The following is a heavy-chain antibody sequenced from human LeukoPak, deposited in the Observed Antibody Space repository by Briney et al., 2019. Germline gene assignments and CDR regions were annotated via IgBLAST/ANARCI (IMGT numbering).Heavy chain of an antibody. CDR2: IKSESDGGTT. V-gene: IGHV3-15*01. J-gene: IGHJ4*02. CDR1: GITISSAW. CDR3: TTPPD. Sequence: PGGSLRLSCEASGITISSAWMSWVRQPPGKGLEYVVRIKSESDGGTTDHAPPVKGRFTISRDDSKNTLYLQMNSLTIEDTAVYYCTTPPDWGQGTLVTVSP.